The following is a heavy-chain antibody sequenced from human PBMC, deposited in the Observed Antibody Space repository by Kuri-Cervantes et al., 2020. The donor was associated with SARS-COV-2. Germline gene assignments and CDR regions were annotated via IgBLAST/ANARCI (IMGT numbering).Heavy chain of an antibody. V-gene: IGHV4-61*02. CDR3: ARDVVHTYGWRAFDY. CDR1: GASIGNGSYY. Sequence: LRLSCTVSGASIGNGSYYWSWIRQPAGKGLEWIGRFYTTERINYNPSLKSRVTISVDTSKNQFSLRLTSVTAADTAVYYCARDVVHTYGWRAFDYWGQGSLVTVSS. D-gene: IGHD5-18*01. CDR2: FYTTERI. J-gene: IGHJ4*02.